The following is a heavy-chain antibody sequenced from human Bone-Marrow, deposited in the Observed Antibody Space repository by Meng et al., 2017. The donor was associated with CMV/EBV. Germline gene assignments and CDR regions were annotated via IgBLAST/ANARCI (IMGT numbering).Heavy chain of an antibody. D-gene: IGHD6-6*01. CDR1: GFTFSSYW. Sequence: GESLKISCAASGFTFSSYWMHWVRQAPGKGLVWVSRINSDGSSTSYADSVKGRFTISRDNSKNTLYLQMNSLRAEDTAVYYCARGPRLGIAAPLYYFDYWGQGTLVTVSS. CDR3: ARGPRLGIAAPLYYFDY. V-gene: IGHV3-74*01. J-gene: IGHJ4*02. CDR2: INSDGSST.